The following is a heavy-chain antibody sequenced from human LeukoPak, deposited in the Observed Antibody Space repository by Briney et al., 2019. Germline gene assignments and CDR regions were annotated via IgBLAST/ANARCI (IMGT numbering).Heavy chain of an antibody. CDR3: ARDEIFGVGTHFDY. Sequence: ASVKVSCEASGYTFTRYDINWVRQATGQGLEWLGWVNTKSGNTGSAQNFQGRVTMTRDTSTNTVYMELTSLTSDDTAVYFCARDEIFGVGTHFDYWGQGTLVIVSS. CDR2: VNTKSGNT. J-gene: IGHJ4*02. D-gene: IGHD3-3*01. V-gene: IGHV1-8*01. CDR1: GYTFTRYD.